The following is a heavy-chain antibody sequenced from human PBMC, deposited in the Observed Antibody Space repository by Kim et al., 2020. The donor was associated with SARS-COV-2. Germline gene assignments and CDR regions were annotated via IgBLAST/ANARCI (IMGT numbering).Heavy chain of an antibody. CDR3: AKDLLFGGAGAY. CDR2: VSGTGKST. V-gene: IGHV3-23*01. J-gene: IGHJ4*02. D-gene: IGHD6-19*01. Sequence: GGSLRLSCAASGFTFSSAPVSWVRQIPGKGLEWVAGVSGTGKSTYYADSVKGRFTISRDNSKNMVYLQMSSLRADDTAIYYCAKDLLFGGAGAYWGQGA. CDR1: GFTFSSAP.